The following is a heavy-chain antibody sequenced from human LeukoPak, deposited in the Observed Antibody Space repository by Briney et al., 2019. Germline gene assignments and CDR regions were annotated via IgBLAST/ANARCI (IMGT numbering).Heavy chain of an antibody. V-gene: IGHV3-74*01. J-gene: IGHJ4*02. D-gene: IGHD2-21*01. CDR3: ATDSLDY. CDR2: INSDGGTT. Sequence: HPGGSLRLSCGASGFTFGTYWMHWVRQAPGKGLVWVSGINSDGGTTTYADSVKGRFTISRDNAKNSLYLQMNSLRAEDTALYYCATDSLDYWGQGTLVTVSS. CDR1: GFTFGTYW.